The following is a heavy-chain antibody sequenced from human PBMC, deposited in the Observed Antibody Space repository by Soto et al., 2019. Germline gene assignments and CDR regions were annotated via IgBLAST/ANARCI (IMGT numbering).Heavy chain of an antibody. CDR2: VSYDGSNK. V-gene: IGHV3-30*04. J-gene: IGHJ4*02. D-gene: IGHD2-15*01. CDR1: GVTFNTYA. Sequence: GGSLRLSCAASGVTFNTYAMHWVRQAPGKGLEWVAIVSYDGSNKYYADSVKGRFTISRDNSKSTLYLQINSVRAEDTAVYYCAKDRGRYCSGARCYLFDSWGQGTLVTVSS. CDR3: AKDRGRYCSGARCYLFDS.